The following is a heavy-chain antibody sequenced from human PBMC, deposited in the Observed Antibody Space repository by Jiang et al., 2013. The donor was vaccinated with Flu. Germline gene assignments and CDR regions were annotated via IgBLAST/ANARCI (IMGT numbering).Heavy chain of an antibody. D-gene: IGHD2-21*02. J-gene: IGHJ6*02. CDR1: GGSISRYY. CDR2: IFFNGNT. V-gene: IGHV4-59*08. Sequence: SLNCTVSGGSISRYYWGWIRQSPGKGLEWMGYIFFNGNTNYNPSLKNRVTISVDTSKGQFSLTLSSVTAADTAMYYCVRSGATAPTYYYGMDVWGQGTTVIVSS. CDR3: VRSGATAPTYYYGMDV.